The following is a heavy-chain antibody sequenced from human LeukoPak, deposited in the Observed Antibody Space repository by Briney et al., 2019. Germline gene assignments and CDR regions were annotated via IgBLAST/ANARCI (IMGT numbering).Heavy chain of an antibody. CDR2: IYYSGST. CDR3: ASTLMVRGVIDYYYYVDV. D-gene: IGHD3-10*01. CDR1: GGSISSYY. V-gene: IGHV4-59*13. Sequence: SETLSLTCTVSGGSISSYYWSWIRQPPGKGLEWIGYIYYSGSTNYNPSLKSRVTISVDTSKNQFSLKLSSVTAADTAVYYCASTLMVRGVIDYYYYVDVWGKGTTVTVSS. J-gene: IGHJ6*03.